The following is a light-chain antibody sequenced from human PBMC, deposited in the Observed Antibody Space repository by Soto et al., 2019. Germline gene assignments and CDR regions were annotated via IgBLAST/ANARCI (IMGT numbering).Light chain of an antibody. J-gene: IGKJ5*01. CDR1: QSVSTN. Sequence: EIVLAQSPATLSLSPGERVTLSCRASQSVSTNLAWYQHKPGQAPRLLIYGASTRATGIPASFSGSGSGTDFSLTIRGLKPEDFAVYYCQQYRMSPNTFGQGTRLEIK. CDR2: GAS. V-gene: IGKV3-20*01. CDR3: QQYRMSPNT.